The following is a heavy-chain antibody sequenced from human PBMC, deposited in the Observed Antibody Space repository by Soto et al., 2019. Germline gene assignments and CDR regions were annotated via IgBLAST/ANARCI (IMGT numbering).Heavy chain of an antibody. CDR3: ARRDSPPHYRY. V-gene: IGHV4-39*01. J-gene: IGHJ4*02. CDR1: GGSISSTSYY. CDR2: IYYSGST. Sequence: ASETLSLTCTVSGGSISSTSYYWGWIRQPPGKGLEWIGTIYYSGSTYYNPSLKSRVTISVDTSKNQFSLKLSSVTAADTAVYYCARRDSPPHYRYWGQGTLVTVSS. D-gene: IGHD3-16*02.